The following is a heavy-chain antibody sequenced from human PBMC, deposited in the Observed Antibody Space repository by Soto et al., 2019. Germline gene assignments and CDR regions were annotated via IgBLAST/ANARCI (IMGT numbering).Heavy chain of an antibody. CDR2: IDAGNGDT. CDR1: GYTFAIYT. CDR3: AIGDYAFFAY. D-gene: IGHD4-17*01. Sequence: ASVKVSCKAFGYTFAIYTIRSVCQAPGQRLEWMGWIDAGNGDTKYSQKFQGRVTITRDTSASTAYMELSSLRSEDTAVYYCAIGDYAFFAYWAQGTLVTVSS. J-gene: IGHJ4*02. V-gene: IGHV1-3*01.